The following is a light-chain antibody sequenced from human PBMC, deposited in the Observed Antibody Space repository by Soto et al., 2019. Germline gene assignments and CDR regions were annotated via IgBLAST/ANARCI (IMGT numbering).Light chain of an antibody. V-gene: IGKV1-5*03. CDR1: QGISNS. CDR3: QQYNSHWT. Sequence: PMTPSPFPLFSFLWDKDTNTPPAHQGISNSLAWYQQKPGIAPKLLIYHASSLKSGVPSRFGGSGSGTEFTLTITSLQPDDFATYYCQQYNSHWTFGQGTKVDIK. CDR2: HAS. J-gene: IGKJ1*01.